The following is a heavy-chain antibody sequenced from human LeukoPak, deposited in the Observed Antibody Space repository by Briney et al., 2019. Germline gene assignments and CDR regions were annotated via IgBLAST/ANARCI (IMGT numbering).Heavy chain of an antibody. J-gene: IGHJ4*02. CDR3: SRHEYSSTWYEEY. CDR1: GFTFSGSA. D-gene: IGHD6-13*01. Sequence: GGSLRLSCAASGFTFSGSAMHWVRQASGKGLEWVGRISTTATSYATAYAASVKGRFTISRDDSKNTAYLQMSSLKTEDTAVYYCSRHEYSSTWYEEYWGQGTLVTVSS. V-gene: IGHV3-73*01. CDR2: ISTTATSYAT.